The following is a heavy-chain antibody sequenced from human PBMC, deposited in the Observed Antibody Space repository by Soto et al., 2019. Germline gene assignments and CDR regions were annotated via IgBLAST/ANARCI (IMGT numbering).Heavy chain of an antibody. D-gene: IGHD3-22*01. J-gene: IGHJ4*02. CDR2: IGTAGDT. Sequence: GGSLRLSCAASGLTFSSHVMSWVRQAPGNGLEWVSAIGTAGDTYYPGSVKGRFTISRENAKNSLYLQMNSLRAEDTAVYYCARVYYDSSGYSDWGQGTLVTVSS. V-gene: IGHV3-13*01. CDR3: ARVYYDSSGYSD. CDR1: GLTFSSHV.